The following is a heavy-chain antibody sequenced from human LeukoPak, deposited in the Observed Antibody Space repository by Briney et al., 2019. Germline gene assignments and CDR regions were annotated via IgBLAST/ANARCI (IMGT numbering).Heavy chain of an antibody. D-gene: IGHD5-24*01. Sequence: ASVKVSCKASGYTFTSYDINWVRQAPGQGLEWMGWISAYNGNTNYAQKLQGRVTMTTDTSTSTAYMELRSLRSDDTAVYYCARVSRDGYNYVYYYYMDVWGKGTTVTVSS. CDR3: ARVSRDGYNYVYYYYMDV. V-gene: IGHV1-18*01. CDR2: ISAYNGNT. J-gene: IGHJ6*03. CDR1: GYTFTSYD.